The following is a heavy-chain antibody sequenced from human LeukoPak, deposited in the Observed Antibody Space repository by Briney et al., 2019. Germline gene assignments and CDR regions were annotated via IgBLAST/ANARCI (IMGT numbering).Heavy chain of an antibody. V-gene: IGHV1-2*02. Sequence: SVKVSCKASGYTFTGYYMHWVRQAPGQGLEWMGWINPNSGGTSYAQKFQGRVTMTRDTSTSTVYMELSSLRSEDTAVYYCAXXXXXXXXXGSYYHNWFDPWGQGTLVTVSS. CDR2: INPNSGGT. CDR1: GYTFTGYY. CDR3: AXXXXXXXXXGSYYHNWFDP. D-gene: IGHD3-10*01. J-gene: IGHJ5*02.